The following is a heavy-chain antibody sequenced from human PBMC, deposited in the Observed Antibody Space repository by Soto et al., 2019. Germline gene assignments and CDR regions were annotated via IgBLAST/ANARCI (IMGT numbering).Heavy chain of an antibody. CDR1: GYTFTSYG. CDR2: INTYNGNT. Sequence: QVQLVQSGAEVKKTGASVRVSCKASGYTFTSYGISWVRQAPGQGLEWMGWINTYNGNTNYAQKRQGRVTMTPATPRRTAYMELRSLRSDDTAVYYCARYSSSRRESDYWGQGPLLTVSS. V-gene: IGHV1-18*01. J-gene: IGHJ4*02. D-gene: IGHD6-13*01. CDR3: ARYSSSRRESDY.